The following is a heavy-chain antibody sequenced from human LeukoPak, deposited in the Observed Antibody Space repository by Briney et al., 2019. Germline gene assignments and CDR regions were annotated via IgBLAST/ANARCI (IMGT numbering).Heavy chain of an antibody. D-gene: IGHD3-16*01. CDR3: ATARLATALYNPDLPLYYFDY. CDR2: FDPEDGET. CDR1: GYTLTELS. J-gene: IGHJ4*02. V-gene: IGHV1-24*01. Sequence: ASVKVSCKVSGYTLTELSMHWVRQAPGKGLEWMGGFDPEDGETIYAQKFQGRVTMTEDTSTDTAYMELSSLRSEDTAVYYCATARLATALYNPDLPLYYFDYWGQGTLVTVSS.